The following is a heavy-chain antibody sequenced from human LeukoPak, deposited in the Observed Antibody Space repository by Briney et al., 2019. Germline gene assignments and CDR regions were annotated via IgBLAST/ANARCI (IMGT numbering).Heavy chain of an antibody. CDR2: FSGSGGST. D-gene: IGHD3-3*01. J-gene: IGHJ2*01. CDR1: GFTFSSYA. CDR3: ARIKEVIPIFGSKRGSWYFDL. V-gene: IGHV3-23*01. Sequence: GGSLRLSCAASGFTFSSYAMSWVRQAPGKGLECISGFSGSGGSTYYADSVKGRFTISRDNSKNTLYLQMNSLRAEDTAVYYCARIKEVIPIFGSKRGSWYFDLWGRGTLVTVSS.